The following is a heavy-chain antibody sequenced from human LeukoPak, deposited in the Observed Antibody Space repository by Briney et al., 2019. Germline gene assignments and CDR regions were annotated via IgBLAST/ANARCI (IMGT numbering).Heavy chain of an antibody. Sequence: PGGSLRLSCAASGFSFSNYWMGWVRQAPGKGLEWVSSISSSSSYIYYADSVKGRFTISRDNAKNSLYLQMNSLRAEDTAVYYCAGTTVVTEYYFDYWGQGTLVTVSS. V-gene: IGHV3-21*01. CDR1: GFSFSNYW. J-gene: IGHJ4*02. CDR2: ISSSSSYI. CDR3: AGTTVVTEYYFDY. D-gene: IGHD4-23*01.